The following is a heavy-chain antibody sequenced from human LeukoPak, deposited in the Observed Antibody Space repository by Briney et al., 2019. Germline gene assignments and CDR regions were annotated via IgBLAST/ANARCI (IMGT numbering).Heavy chain of an antibody. CDR3: AKLGYGDTAGYFDY. J-gene: IGHJ4*02. D-gene: IGHD4-17*01. CDR1: GFTFSSYA. Sequence: GGSLRLSCAASGFTFSSYAMSWVRQAPGKGLEWISAISGGGGSTYYADSVKGRFTISRDNSKNTLYLQMNSLRAEDTAVYYCAKLGYGDTAGYFDYWGQGTLVTVSS. V-gene: IGHV3-23*01. CDR2: ISGGGGST.